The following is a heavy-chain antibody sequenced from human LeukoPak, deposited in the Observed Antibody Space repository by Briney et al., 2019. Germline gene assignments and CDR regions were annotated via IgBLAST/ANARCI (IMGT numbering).Heavy chain of an antibody. CDR3: ARAYYDSSGYRVDY. CDR2: IYTSGST. J-gene: IGHJ4*02. D-gene: IGHD3-22*01. V-gene: IGHV4-4*07. CDR1: GGSISSYY. Sequence: SETLSLTCTVSGGSISSYYWSWIRQPAGKGLEWIGRIYTSGSTNYNPSLKSRVTMSVDTSKNQFSLKPSSVTAADTAVYYCARAYYDSSGYRVDYWGQGTLVTVSS.